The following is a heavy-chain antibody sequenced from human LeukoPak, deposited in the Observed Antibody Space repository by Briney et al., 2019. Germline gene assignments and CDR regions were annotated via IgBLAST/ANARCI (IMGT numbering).Heavy chain of an antibody. CDR1: GFTFSSYA. Sequence: GGSLRLSCAASGFTFSSYAMSWVRQAPGKGLEWVSAISGSGSTTNSADSVKGRFTISRDNSKNTLFLQMDSLRAEDTALYYCAKDWTMVTRGGGMDVWGQGTTVTVSS. D-gene: IGHD4/OR15-4a*01. V-gene: IGHV3-23*01. CDR3: AKDWTMVTRGGGMDV. J-gene: IGHJ6*02. CDR2: ISGSGSTT.